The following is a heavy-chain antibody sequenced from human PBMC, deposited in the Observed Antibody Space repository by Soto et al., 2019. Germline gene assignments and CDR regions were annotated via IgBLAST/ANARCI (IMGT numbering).Heavy chain of an antibody. D-gene: IGHD6-6*01. Sequence: ASVKVSCKASGYAFTSYGISWVRQAPGQGLEWMGWISSYNGNTNYAQKVQGRVTMTTDTSTSTAYMELRSLRSDDTAVYYCARDSSSAFVASDYWGQGTLVTVSS. CDR2: ISSYNGNT. V-gene: IGHV1-18*04. CDR3: ARDSSSAFVASDY. CDR1: GYAFTSYG. J-gene: IGHJ4*02.